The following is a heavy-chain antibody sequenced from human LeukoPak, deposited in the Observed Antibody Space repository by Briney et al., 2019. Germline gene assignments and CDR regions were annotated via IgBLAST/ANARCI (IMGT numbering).Heavy chain of an antibody. V-gene: IGHV3-7*04. Sequence: GGSLRLSCAASGFTFSNYWMSWVRQAPGKGLEWVANINKDGSQKYYVDSVKGRFTISRDNAKNSLYLQMNSLRAEDTALYYCARDLGWLQFDYWGQGTLVTVSS. CDR1: GFTFSNYW. D-gene: IGHD5-24*01. CDR2: INKDGSQK. J-gene: IGHJ4*02. CDR3: ARDLGWLQFDY.